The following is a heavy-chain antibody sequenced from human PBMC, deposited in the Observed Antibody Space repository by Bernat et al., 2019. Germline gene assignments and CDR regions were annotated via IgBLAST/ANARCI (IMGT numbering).Heavy chain of an antibody. Sequence: EVQLVESGGGLVKPGGSLRLSCAASGFTFSSYSMNWVRQAPGKGLEWVSSISSSSSYIYYADSVTGRFTISRDNAKNSLYLQMNSLRAEDTAVYYCARDSALGGSGGSCYLHYFDYWGQGTLVTVSS. V-gene: IGHV3-21*01. CDR3: ARDSALGGSGGSCYLHYFDY. D-gene: IGHD2-15*01. J-gene: IGHJ4*02. CDR2: ISSSSSYI. CDR1: GFTFSSYS.